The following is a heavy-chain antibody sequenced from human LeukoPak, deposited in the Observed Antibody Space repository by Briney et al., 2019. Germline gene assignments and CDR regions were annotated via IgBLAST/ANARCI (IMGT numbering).Heavy chain of an antibody. Sequence: PSETLSLTCAVYGGSFSGYYWSWIPQPPGKGREWIGETNHSGSTNYNPSLKSRVTISVDTSKNRFSLKLSSVTAADTAVYYCARGMGHSSGWYEFGHYFDYWGQGTLVTVSS. CDR3: ARGMGHSSGWYEFGHYFDY. CDR1: GGSFSGYY. J-gene: IGHJ4*02. D-gene: IGHD6-19*01. CDR2: TNHSGST. V-gene: IGHV4-34*01.